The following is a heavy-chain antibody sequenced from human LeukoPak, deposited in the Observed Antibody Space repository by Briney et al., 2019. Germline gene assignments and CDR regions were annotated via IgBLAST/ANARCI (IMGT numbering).Heavy chain of an antibody. Sequence: GGTLRLSCAASGFTFSSYGMSWVRQAPGKGLEWVSAISGSGGSTYYADSVKGRFTISRDNAKNSLYLQMNSLRAEDTAVYYCARLYDGSAYHADHFDYWGQGTLVIVSS. D-gene: IGHD3-22*01. CDR1: GFTFSSYG. J-gene: IGHJ4*02. CDR2: ISGSGGST. CDR3: ARLYDGSAYHADHFDY. V-gene: IGHV3-23*01.